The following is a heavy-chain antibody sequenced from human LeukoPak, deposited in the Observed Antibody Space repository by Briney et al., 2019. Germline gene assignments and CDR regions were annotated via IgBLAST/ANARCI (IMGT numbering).Heavy chain of an antibody. J-gene: IGHJ4*02. CDR3: ARDIAAAGTTDY. V-gene: IGHV3-33*01. D-gene: IGHD6-13*01. CDR1: GFTFSSYG. Sequence: GRSLRLSCAASGFTFSSYGMHWVRQAPGKGLEWVAVIWYDGSNKYYADSVKGRFTISRDNSKNTLYLQMNSLRAEDTAVYYCARDIAAAGTTDYWGQGTLVTVSS. CDR2: IWYDGSNK.